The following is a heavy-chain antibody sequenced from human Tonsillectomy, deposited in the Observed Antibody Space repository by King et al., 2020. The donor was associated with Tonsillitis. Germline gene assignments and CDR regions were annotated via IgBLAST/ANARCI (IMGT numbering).Heavy chain of an antibody. Sequence: QLVQSGAEVKKPGASVKVSCKASGYTFTSYYMHWVRQAPGQGLEWMGIINPSGGSTSYAQKFQGRVTMTRDTSTSTVYMELSSLRSEDTAVYYCARERRGDYGGNSGNDYYCGMDVWGQGTTVTVSS. CDR1: GYTFTSYY. J-gene: IGHJ6*02. D-gene: IGHD4-23*01. V-gene: IGHV1-46*01. CDR3: ARERRGDYGGNSGNDYYCGMDV. CDR2: INPSGGST.